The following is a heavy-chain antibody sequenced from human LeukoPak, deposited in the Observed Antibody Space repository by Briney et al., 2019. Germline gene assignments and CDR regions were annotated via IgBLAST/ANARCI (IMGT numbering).Heavy chain of an antibody. CDR1: GFTFSDYY. J-gene: IGHJ4*02. Sequence: KPGGSLRLSCAASGFTFSDYYMSWIRQAPGKGLEWVSYISSSSSTIYYADSVKGRFTISRDNAKNSLYLQMNSLRAEDTAVYYCARDVSSSRVGSPFDYWGQGTLVTVSS. V-gene: IGHV3-11*04. CDR2: ISSSSSTI. CDR3: ARDVSSSRVGSPFDY. D-gene: IGHD6-13*01.